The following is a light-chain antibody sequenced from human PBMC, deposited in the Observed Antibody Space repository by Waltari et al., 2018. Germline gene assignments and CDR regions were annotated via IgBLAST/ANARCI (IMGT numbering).Light chain of an antibody. CDR1: QSISSY. CDR3: QQSYSTPYT. J-gene: IGKJ2*01. Sequence: DIQMTQSPSFLSASVGDRVTITCRASQSISSYLNWYQQTPGKAPKLLIYAASSLQSGVPSRFSGSGSGTDFTLTISSLQPEDFATYYCQQSYSTPYTFGQGTKVEIK. V-gene: IGKV1-39*01. CDR2: AAS.